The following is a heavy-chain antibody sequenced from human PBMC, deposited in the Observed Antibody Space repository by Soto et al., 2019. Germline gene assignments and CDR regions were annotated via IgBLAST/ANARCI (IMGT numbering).Heavy chain of an antibody. CDR1: GFTFSSYA. D-gene: IGHD6-13*01. CDR2: ISGSGGST. CDR3: AKDSTAAAGIDWFDP. V-gene: IGHV3-23*01. J-gene: IGHJ5*02. Sequence: GGSLRLACSASGFTFSSYAMSWVRQAPGKGLEWVSAISGSGGSTYYADSVKGRFTISRDNSKNTLYLQMNSLRAEDTAVYYCAKDSTAAAGIDWFDPWGQGTLVTVSS.